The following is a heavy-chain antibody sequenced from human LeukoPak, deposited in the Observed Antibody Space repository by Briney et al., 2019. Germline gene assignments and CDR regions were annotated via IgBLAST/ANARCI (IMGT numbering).Heavy chain of an antibody. CDR3: AKGSKAGKKETYYYDSSGYYLMDY. CDR2: ISGSGGST. V-gene: IGHV3-23*01. CDR1: GFTFSSYA. J-gene: IGHJ4*02. Sequence: PGGSLRLSCAASGFTFSSYAMSWVRQAPGKGLEWVSAISGSGGSTYYADSVKGRFTISRDNSKNTLYLQMNSLRAEDTAVYYCAKGSKAGKKETYYYDSSGYYLMDYWGQGTLVTVSS. D-gene: IGHD3-22*01.